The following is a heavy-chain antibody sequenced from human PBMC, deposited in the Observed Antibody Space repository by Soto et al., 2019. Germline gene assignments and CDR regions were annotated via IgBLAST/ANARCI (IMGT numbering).Heavy chain of an antibody. Sequence: SETLSLTCTVSGGSISSYYWSWIRQPPGKGLEWIGYIYYSGSTNYNPSLKSRVTISVDTSKNQFSLKLSSVTAADTAVYYCARHTYYYDSSGYYFFDYWGQGTLVTVSS. CDR2: IYYSGST. J-gene: IGHJ4*02. V-gene: IGHV4-59*08. D-gene: IGHD3-22*01. CDR1: GGSISSYY. CDR3: ARHTYYYDSSGYYFFDY.